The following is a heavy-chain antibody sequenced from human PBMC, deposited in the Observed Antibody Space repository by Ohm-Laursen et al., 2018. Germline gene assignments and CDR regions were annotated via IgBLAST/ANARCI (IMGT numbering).Heavy chain of an antibody. J-gene: IGHJ6*02. CDR2: ISYDGNNK. V-gene: IGHV3-30*03. CDR3: ASGSGYYYYGMDV. D-gene: IGHD3-3*01. CDR1: GFTFSSYG. Sequence: SLRLSCAASGFTFSSYGMHWVRQAPGKGLEWVAVISYDGNNKYYADSVKGRFTISRDTSKNTLYLQMNSLRAEDTAVYYCASGSGYYYYGMDVWGQGTTVTVSS.